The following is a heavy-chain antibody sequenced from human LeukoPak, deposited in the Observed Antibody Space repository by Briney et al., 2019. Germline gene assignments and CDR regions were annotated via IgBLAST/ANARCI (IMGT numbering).Heavy chain of an antibody. Sequence: PGGSLRLSCAASGFTFSSYSMNWVRQAPGKGLEWVSSISSSSSYIYYADSVKGRFTISRDNAKNSLYLQMNSLRAEDTAVYYCATRSQWFGEPYNYWGQGTLVTVSS. CDR2: ISSSSSYI. V-gene: IGHV3-21*01. J-gene: IGHJ4*02. D-gene: IGHD3-10*01. CDR3: ATRSQWFGEPYNY. CDR1: GFTFSSYS.